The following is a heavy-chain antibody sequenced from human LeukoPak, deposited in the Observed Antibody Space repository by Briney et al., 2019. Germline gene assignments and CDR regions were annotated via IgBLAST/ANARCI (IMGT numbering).Heavy chain of an antibody. CDR1: GFTFSSYS. Sequence: GGSLRLSCAASGFTFSSYSMNWVRQAPGKGLEWVSYISSSSSTIYYADSVKGRFTISRDNAKNSLYLQMNSLRAEDTAVYYCARDRDYYYGSGSYFDYWGQGTLVTVSS. CDR2: ISSSSSTI. D-gene: IGHD3-10*01. CDR3: ARDRDYYYGSGSYFDY. J-gene: IGHJ4*02. V-gene: IGHV3-48*04.